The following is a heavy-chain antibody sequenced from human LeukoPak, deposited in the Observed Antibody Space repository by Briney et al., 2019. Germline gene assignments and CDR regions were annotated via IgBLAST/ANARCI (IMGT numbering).Heavy chain of an antibody. CDR1: GFTVNNYY. Sequence: GGSLRLSCAAYGFTVNNYYMNWVRQAPGKGLEWVSVVFTGGGTYYADSVKGRFTTSRDNSKNTLYLQMNNLRAEDTAIYYCARYDYWGQGILVTVSS. V-gene: IGHV3-53*01. CDR3: ARYDY. CDR2: VFTGGGT. J-gene: IGHJ4*02.